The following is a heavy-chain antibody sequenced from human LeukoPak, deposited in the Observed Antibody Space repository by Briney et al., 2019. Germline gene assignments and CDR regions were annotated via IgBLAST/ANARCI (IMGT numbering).Heavy chain of an antibody. CDR1: GYTLPRYY. D-gene: IGHD3-22*01. CDR2: IHPYSGGT. V-gene: IGHV1-2*02. Sequence: ASVTVSCQASGYTLPRYYLNWVRPAPGQGLAWMGWIHPYSGGTHNAQKFQGRVTMTRDASISTAYMELSRLRTDDTAVYYCARDMYPRTITMIVVVTSPDYWGQGTLFSVSS. J-gene: IGHJ4*02. CDR3: ARDMYPRTITMIVVVTSPDY.